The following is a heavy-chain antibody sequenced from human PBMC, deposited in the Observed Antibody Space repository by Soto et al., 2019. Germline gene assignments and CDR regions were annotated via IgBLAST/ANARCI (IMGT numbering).Heavy chain of an antibody. CDR3: AKDQSLVVPAAIHGYSSSCPDY. J-gene: IGHJ4*02. CDR1: GGTFSSYA. V-gene: IGHV1-69*13. D-gene: IGHD2-2*02. Sequence: SVKVSCKASGGTFSSYAISWVRQAPGQGLEWMGGIIPIFGTANYAQKFQGRVTITADESTSTAYMELSSLRSEDTAVYYCAKDQSLVVPAAIHGYSSSCPDYWGQGTLVTVSS. CDR2: IIPIFGTA.